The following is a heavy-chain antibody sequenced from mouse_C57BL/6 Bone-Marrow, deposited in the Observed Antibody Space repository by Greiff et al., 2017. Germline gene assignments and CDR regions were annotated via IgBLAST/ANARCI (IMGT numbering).Heavy chain of an antibody. CDR2: INPRSGST. V-gene: IGHV1-81*01. CDR3: ASVCDGCPFDD. Sequence: VQLQQSGAELVRPGASVKLSCTASGYTFTSYGITWVKQRPGQGLEWIGEINPRSGSTYYNEKFKGQDTLTADKSSSTPYLELRSLTSEDAADYCCASVCDGCPFDDWGQGTTLTVSS. CDR1: GYTFTSYG. J-gene: IGHJ2*01. D-gene: IGHD2-3*01.